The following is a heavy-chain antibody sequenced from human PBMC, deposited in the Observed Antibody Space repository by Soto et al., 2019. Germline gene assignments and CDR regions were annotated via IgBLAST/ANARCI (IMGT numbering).Heavy chain of an antibody. V-gene: IGHV1-24*01. D-gene: IGHD1-26*01. CDR3: ARDDSGFSGSHYIDYFPY. Sequence: GASVKVSCKVSGYTLTELSMHWVRQAPGKGLEWMGGFDPEDGETIYAQKFQGRVTMTEDTSAGTVYMQLSSLTSEDTAVYYCARDDSGFSGSHYIDYFPYWGQGALVTVSS. CDR1: GYTLTELS. CDR2: FDPEDGET. J-gene: IGHJ4*02.